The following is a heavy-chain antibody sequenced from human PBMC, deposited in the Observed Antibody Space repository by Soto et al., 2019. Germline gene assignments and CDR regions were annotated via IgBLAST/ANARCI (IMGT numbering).Heavy chain of an antibody. V-gene: IGHV4-59*01. D-gene: IGHD3-10*01. CDR1: GGSISSYY. CDR3: AREVLWFGESLFFDY. Sequence: KPSETLSLTCTVSGGSISSYYWSWIRQPPGKGLEWIGYIYYSGSTNYNPSLKSRVTISVDTSKNQFSLKLSSVTAADTAVYYCAREVLWFGESLFFDYWGQGTLVTVSS. CDR2: IYYSGST. J-gene: IGHJ4*02.